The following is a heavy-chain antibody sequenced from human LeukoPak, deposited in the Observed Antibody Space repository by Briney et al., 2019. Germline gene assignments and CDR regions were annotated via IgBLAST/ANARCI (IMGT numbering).Heavy chain of an antibody. CDR3: ARSYSSSWYTEYYFDC. Sequence: GESLKISCKGSGYSFTSYWIGWVRQMPGKGLEWMGIIYPGDSDTRYSPSFQGQVTISADKSISTAYLQWSSLKASDTAMYYCARSYSSSWYTEYYFDCWGQGTLVTVSS. J-gene: IGHJ4*02. D-gene: IGHD6-13*01. CDR1: GYSFTSYW. CDR2: IYPGDSDT. V-gene: IGHV5-51*01.